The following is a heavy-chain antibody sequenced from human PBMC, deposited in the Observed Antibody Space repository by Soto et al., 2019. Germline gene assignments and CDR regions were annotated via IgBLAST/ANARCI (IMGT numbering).Heavy chain of an antibody. CDR3: AKDVRVTIFGVVLYYYYYYMDV. Sequence: GGSLRLSCAASGFTFSSYGMHWVRQAPGKGLEWVAVISYDGSNKYYADSVKGRFTISRDNSKNTLYLQMNSLRAEDTAVYYCAKDVRVTIFGVVLYYYYYYMDVWGKGTTVTVPS. V-gene: IGHV3-30*18. CDR1: GFTFSSYG. J-gene: IGHJ6*03. CDR2: ISYDGSNK. D-gene: IGHD3-3*01.